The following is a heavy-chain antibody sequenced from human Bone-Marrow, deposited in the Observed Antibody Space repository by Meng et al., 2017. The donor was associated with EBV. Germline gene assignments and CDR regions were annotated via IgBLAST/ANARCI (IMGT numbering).Heavy chain of an antibody. CDR2: IYHSGST. Sequence: QVQLQESGPGLVQPSGXLSLTCAVSVGSSSSSNWWSWVRQPPGKGLEWIGEIYHSGSTNYNPSLKSRVTISVDTSKNQFSLKLSSVTAADTAVYYCAREGVGGAAFDYWGQGTLVTVSS. CDR3: AREGVGGAAFDY. V-gene: IGHV4-4*02. J-gene: IGHJ4*02. D-gene: IGHD1-26*01. CDR1: VGSSSSSNW.